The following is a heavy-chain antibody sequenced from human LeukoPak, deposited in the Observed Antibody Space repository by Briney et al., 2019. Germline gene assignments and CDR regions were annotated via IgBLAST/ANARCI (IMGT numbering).Heavy chain of an antibody. J-gene: IGHJ4*02. CDR3: ARGMIAIDY. Sequence: GGSLRLSCAASGFTFSNHWMHWVRQAPGKGLVWVSHINSDGSSTSYADSVKGRFTISRDNAKNTLYLQMNSLRDEDTAVYYCARGMIAIDYWGQGTLVTVSS. CDR2: INSDGSST. V-gene: IGHV3-74*01. CDR1: GFTFSNHW. D-gene: IGHD2-21*01.